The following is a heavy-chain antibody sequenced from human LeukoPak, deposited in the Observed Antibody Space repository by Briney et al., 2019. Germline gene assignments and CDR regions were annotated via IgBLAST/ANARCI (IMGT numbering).Heavy chain of an antibody. CDR1: GFSFSSYW. V-gene: IGHV3-74*01. Sequence: GGSLRLSCAASGFSFSSYWMHWVRQAPGKGLVWVSRINGDGSDTSYADSVKGRFTISRDNSKNTLYLQMSSLRAEDTAVYYCVGDGYDRSDYWGQGTLVTVSS. CDR3: VGDGYDRSDY. J-gene: IGHJ4*02. CDR2: INGDGSDT. D-gene: IGHD5-12*01.